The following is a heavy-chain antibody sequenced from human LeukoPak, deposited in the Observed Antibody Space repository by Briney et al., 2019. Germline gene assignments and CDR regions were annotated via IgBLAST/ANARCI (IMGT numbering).Heavy chain of an antibody. CDR2: IIPIFGTT. J-gene: IGHJ4*02. Sequence: ASVKVSCKASGGTFSSFAISWVRQAPGQGLEWMGGIIPIFGTTNYALKFQGRVTITADDSTSTAYMELSSLRSEDTAVYYCARRIQLWENRGYFDYWGQGTLVTVSS. CDR1: GGTFSSFA. V-gene: IGHV1-69*13. D-gene: IGHD5-18*01. CDR3: ARRIQLWENRGYFDY.